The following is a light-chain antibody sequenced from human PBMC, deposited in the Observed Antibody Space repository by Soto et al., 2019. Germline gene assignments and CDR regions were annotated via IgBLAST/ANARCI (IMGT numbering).Light chain of an antibody. CDR3: KSYAGSYTYV. J-gene: IGLJ1*01. CDR2: EVV. Sequence: QSALTQPPSASGSPGQSVTISCTGTKNDIGVYDFVSWYQHHPGKAPRLIIYEVVHRPSGVPDRFSGSKSGNTASLTVSGLQAADEADYFCKSYAGSYTYVFGSGTKLTVL. CDR1: KNDIGVYDF. V-gene: IGLV2-8*01.